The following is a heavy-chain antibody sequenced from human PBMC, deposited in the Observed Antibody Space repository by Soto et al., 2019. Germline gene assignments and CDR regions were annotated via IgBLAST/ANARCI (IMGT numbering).Heavy chain of an antibody. CDR3: ARGYIVAATIYYYAMDG. D-gene: IGHD5-12*01. CDR2: INPSGGST. Sequence: ASVKVSCKASGYTFTSYYIHWVRQAPGQGLEWMGFINPSGGSTSYAQKFQDRVTMTRDTSTSTVYMELSSLRSEDTAVYYCARGYIVAATIYYYAMDGWGQGNTVTVSS. CDR1: GYTFTSYY. V-gene: IGHV1-46*01. J-gene: IGHJ6*02.